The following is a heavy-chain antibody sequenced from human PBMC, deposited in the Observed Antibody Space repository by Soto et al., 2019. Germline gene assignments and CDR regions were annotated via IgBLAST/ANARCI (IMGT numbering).Heavy chain of an antibody. Sequence: SETLSLTCTVSGGSISSSSYYWGWIRQPPGKGLEWIGSIYYSGSTYYNPSRKSRVTISVDTSKNQFSLKLSSVTAADTAVYYCARHVCVLPFYYGDYWYFDLWGRGTLVTVSS. CDR1: GGSISSSSYY. J-gene: IGHJ2*01. CDR2: IYYSGST. V-gene: IGHV4-39*01. D-gene: IGHD4-17*01. CDR3: ARHVCVLPFYYGDYWYFDL.